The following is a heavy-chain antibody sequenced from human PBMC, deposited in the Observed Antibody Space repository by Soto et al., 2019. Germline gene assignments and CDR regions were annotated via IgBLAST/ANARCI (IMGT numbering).Heavy chain of an antibody. V-gene: IGHV3-30*18. J-gene: IGHJ4*02. CDR3: AKVSVTPRPFCFDY. CDR1: GFTFSSYG. D-gene: IGHD2-21*02. Sequence: GGSLRLSCAASGFTFSSYGMHWVRQAPGKGLEWVAVISYDGSNKYYADSVKGRFTISRDNSKNTLYLQMNSLRAEETAVYYCAKVSVTPRPFCFDYWGQGTLVTVSS. CDR2: ISYDGSNK.